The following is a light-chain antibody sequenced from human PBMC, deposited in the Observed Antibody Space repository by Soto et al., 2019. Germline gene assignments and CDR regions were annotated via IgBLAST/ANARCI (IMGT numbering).Light chain of an antibody. CDR1: QSVRIL. J-gene: IGKJ1*01. CDR3: QQYNNWPRT. Sequence: EIVMSQSPATLSVSPGERATLSCRASQSVRILLAWYQQQPGQAPRLLIHGATTRATGIPDRFSGSGSGTEFTLTISSLQSEDFAVYYCQQYNNWPRTFGQGAKVDVK. CDR2: GAT. V-gene: IGKV3-15*01.